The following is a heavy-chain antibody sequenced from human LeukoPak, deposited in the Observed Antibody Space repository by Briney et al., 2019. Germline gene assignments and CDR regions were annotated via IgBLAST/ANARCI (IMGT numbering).Heavy chain of an antibody. CDR3: ADYGEYAKGY. V-gene: IGHV4-59*08. J-gene: IGHJ4*02. D-gene: IGHD4-17*01. CDR1: GGSISRDY. Sequence: PSETLSLTCTVSGGSISRDYWSWFRQPPGKGLEWIGYIYYGGNTNYNPSLKSRVTISVDTSKNQFSLRLRSVTAADTAVYYCADYGEYAKGYWGQGTLVIVSS. CDR2: IYYGGNT.